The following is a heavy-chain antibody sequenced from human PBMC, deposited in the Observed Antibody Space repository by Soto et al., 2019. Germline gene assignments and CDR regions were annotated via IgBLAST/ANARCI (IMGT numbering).Heavy chain of an antibody. CDR1: GFTFNNYG. V-gene: IGHV3-48*02. CDR2: LSSSSITI. J-gene: IGHJ3*01. CDR3: ARGSFXSVGHYRKPHAFDV. D-gene: IGHD3-22*01. Sequence: GGSLRLSCAASGFTFNNYGMNWVRQAPGKGLEWISFLSSSSITIFYADSVKGRFTISRDHAKNALYLRMTSLKDDDTAVYFCARGSFXSVGHYRKPHAFDVWGQGTMVTVSS.